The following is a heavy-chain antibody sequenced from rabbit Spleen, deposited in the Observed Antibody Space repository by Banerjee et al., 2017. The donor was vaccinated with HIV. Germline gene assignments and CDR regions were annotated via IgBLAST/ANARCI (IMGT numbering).Heavy chain of an antibody. CDR3: ARGSATMTLVITGYYLSL. D-gene: IGHD2-1*01. CDR2: IYGDNSGST. CDR1: GFSFSSSYY. Sequence: QSLEESGGDLVKPGTSLTLTCTASGFSFSSSYYMCWVRQAPGKGLECIACIYGDNSGSTWYASWAKGRFTISKTSSTTVTLQMTSLTAADTATYFCARGSATMTLVITGYYLSLWGQGTLVTVS. V-gene: IGHV1S40*01. J-gene: IGHJ4*01.